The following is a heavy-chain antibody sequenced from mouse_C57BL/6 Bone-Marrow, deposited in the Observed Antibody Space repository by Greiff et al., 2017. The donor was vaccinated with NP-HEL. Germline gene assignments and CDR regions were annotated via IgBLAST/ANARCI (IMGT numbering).Heavy chain of an antibody. J-gene: IGHJ3*01. V-gene: IGHV5-17*01. D-gene: IGHD1-1*01. Sequence: EVHLVESGGGLAKPGGSLKLSCAASGFTFSDYGMHWVRQAPEKGLEWVAYISSGSSTIYYADKVKGRFTISRDNAKNTLFMQMTSLCSEDTAMYYCAILRSSWFAYWGQGTLVTVSA. CDR3: AILRSSWFAY. CDR1: GFTFSDYG. CDR2: ISSGSSTI.